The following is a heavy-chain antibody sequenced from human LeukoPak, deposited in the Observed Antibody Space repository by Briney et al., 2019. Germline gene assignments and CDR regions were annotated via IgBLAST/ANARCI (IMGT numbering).Heavy chain of an antibody. D-gene: IGHD3-22*01. CDR3: ARDRAYYYDRTGYRIDY. V-gene: IGHV4-30-4*01. CDR1: GDSISSDDYY. Sequence: SETLSLTCTVSGDSISSDDYYWSWIRQSPGKGLEWIGYIYYSGNTYYNPSLKSRVTISIDTSKNQFSLNLTSVTAADTAVYYCARDRAYYYDRTGYRIDYWGQGTLVTVSS. CDR2: IYYSGNT. J-gene: IGHJ4*02.